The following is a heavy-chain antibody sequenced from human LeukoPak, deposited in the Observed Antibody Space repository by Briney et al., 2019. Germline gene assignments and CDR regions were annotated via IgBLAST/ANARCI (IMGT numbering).Heavy chain of an antibody. D-gene: IGHD6-13*01. CDR1: GFTFSSYS. Sequence: PGGSLRLSCAASGFTFSSYSMNWVRQAPGKGLEWVSYISSSSSTIYYADSVKGRFTISRDNAKNSLYLQMNSLRAEDTDVYYCARGKGYSSSWYLIDYWGQGTLVTVSS. J-gene: IGHJ4*02. CDR3: ARGKGYSSSWYLIDY. V-gene: IGHV3-48*01. CDR2: ISSSSSTI.